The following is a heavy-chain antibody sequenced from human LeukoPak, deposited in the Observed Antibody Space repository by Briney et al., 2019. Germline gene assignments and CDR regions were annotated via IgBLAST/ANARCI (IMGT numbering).Heavy chain of an antibody. D-gene: IGHD1-26*01. CDR1: GFTFDSYA. CDR2: ISGSGGST. V-gene: IGHV3-23*01. CDR3: AKDFPFIVGATGFDY. J-gene: IGHJ4*02. Sequence: GGSLRLSCTASGFTFDSYAMSWVRQAPGKGREWVSAISGSGGSTYYADSVKGRFTISRDNSKNTLYLQMNSLRAEDTAVYYCAKDFPFIVGATGFDYWGQGTLVTVSS.